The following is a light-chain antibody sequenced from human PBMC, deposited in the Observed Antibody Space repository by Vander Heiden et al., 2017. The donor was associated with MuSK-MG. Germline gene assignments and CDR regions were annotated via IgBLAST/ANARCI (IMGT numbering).Light chain of an antibody. CDR3: QQDNSSSST. V-gene: IGKV1-5*03. J-gene: IGKJ1*01. CDR1: QSISDW. Sequence: DIQMTQSPSTLSASVGDRVTITCRASQSISDWLAWYQQKPGKAPKLLIYKASSLESGVPSRFSGSGSGTEFTLTISSLQPDDFATYYCQQDNSSSSTFGQGTKVEIK. CDR2: KAS.